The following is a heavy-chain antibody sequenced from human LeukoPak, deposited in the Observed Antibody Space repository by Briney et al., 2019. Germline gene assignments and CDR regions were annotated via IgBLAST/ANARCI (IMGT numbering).Heavy chain of an antibody. CDR2: ISGSGGST. CDR3: GYFDWLRGPDWFDP. V-gene: IGHV3-23*01. Sequence: GGSLRLSCAASGFTFSSYAMHWVRQALGKGLEWVSAISGSGGSTYYADSVKGRFTISRDNSKNTLYLQMNSLRAEDTAVYYCGYFDWLRGPDWFDPWGQGTLVTVSS. CDR1: GFTFSSYA. J-gene: IGHJ5*02. D-gene: IGHD3-9*01.